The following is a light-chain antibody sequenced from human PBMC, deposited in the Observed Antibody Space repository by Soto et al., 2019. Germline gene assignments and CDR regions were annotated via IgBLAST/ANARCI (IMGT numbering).Light chain of an antibody. CDR3: QQYGSSFT. Sequence: ELVLTQSPATLSLSPAERATLSCRASQSVGSYLAWYQQKPGQAPRLLIYGASNRATGIPARFSGSGSGTDFTLTISSLEPEDFAVYYCQQYGSSFTFGPGTKVDIK. V-gene: IGKV3-11*01. CDR1: QSVGSY. CDR2: GAS. J-gene: IGKJ3*01.